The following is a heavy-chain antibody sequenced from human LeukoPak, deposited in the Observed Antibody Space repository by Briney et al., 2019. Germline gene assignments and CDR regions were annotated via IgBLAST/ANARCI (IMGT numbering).Heavy chain of an antibody. Sequence: GASVKVSCRASGYTFTGHIMPLVRQAPGQGLEWMGRINPNSGDTKFAQKFQGRVTLTRDTSISTAYMEMSSLTSDDTAVYYCARGNGTENSWGQGTLVIVSS. CDR1: GYTFTGHI. V-gene: IGHV1-2*06. CDR3: ARGNGTENS. D-gene: IGHD2-8*01. J-gene: IGHJ4*02. CDR2: INPNSGDT.